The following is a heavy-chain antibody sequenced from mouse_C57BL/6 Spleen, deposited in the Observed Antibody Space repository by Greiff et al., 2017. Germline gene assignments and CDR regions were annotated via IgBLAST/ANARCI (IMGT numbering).Heavy chain of an antibody. J-gene: IGHJ4*01. CDR3: ARSTTVVAYDAMDY. Sequence: VQLQQSGPELVKPGASVKISCKASGYAFSSSWMNWVKQRPGKGLEWIGRIYPGDGDTNYNGKFKGKATLTADKSSSTAYMQLSSLTSEDSAVYFCARSTTVVAYDAMDYWGQGTSVTVSS. CDR1: GYAFSSSW. D-gene: IGHD1-1*01. V-gene: IGHV1-82*01. CDR2: IYPGDGDT.